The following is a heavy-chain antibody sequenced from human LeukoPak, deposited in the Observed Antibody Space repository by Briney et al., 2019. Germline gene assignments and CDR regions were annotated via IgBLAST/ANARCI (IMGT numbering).Heavy chain of an antibody. CDR1: GFTFSSYS. CDR3: AKMASSGSNSVPVT. CDR2: IRFTGSYI. V-gene: IGHV3-21*04. D-gene: IGHD4/OR15-4a*01. Sequence: GGSLRLSCAASGFTFSSYSVNWVRQAPGRGLEWVSSIRFTGSYIYYADSVKGRFTISRDYSKNTLYLLMNSLRAEDTAVYYCAKMASSGSNSVPVTWGQGALVTVSS. J-gene: IGHJ5*02.